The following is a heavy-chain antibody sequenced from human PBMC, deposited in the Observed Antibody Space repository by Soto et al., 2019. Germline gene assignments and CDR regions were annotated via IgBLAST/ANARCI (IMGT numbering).Heavy chain of an antibody. Sequence: EVQLLESGGGLVQPGGSLRLSCAASGFTFSSYTMAWVRQAPGKGLDWVSSISDTGGNTNYADSVKGRFTISRDNSKNTLYLQMNSREANDTALYYCARGGSSWYNYGGQGALVTVSS. J-gene: IGHJ4*02. CDR1: GFTFSSYT. CDR3: ARGGSSWYNY. D-gene: IGHD6-13*01. V-gene: IGHV3-23*01. CDR2: ISDTGGNT.